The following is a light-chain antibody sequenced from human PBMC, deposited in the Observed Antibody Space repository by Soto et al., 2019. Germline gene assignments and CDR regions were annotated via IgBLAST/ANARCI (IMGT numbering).Light chain of an antibody. CDR3: QQSYSTPRM. Sequence: DIQMTQSPSSLSPSVGCRVTVTWRASQSISTYLHWYQQKPEKAPKLLIYVASSLQRGVPSRFSGSGSGTDFTLTITSLQPEDFATYYCQQSYSTPRMFGQGTKVDIK. V-gene: IGKV1-39*01. CDR2: VAS. CDR1: QSISTY. J-gene: IGKJ1*01.